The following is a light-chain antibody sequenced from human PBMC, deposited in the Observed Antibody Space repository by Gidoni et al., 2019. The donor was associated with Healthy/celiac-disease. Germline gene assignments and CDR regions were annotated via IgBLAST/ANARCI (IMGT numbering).Light chain of an antibody. V-gene: IGKV1-39*01. Sequence: DIQMTQSPSSLSASVGDRVTITCRASQSISSYLNWYQQKPGKAPKLLIYAASSLQSGVPSRFSGSGSGTDFTLTISSLQPEDFATYYFQQSYSTPWLTFGGGTKVEIK. CDR2: AAS. CDR3: QQSYSTPWLT. J-gene: IGKJ4*01. CDR1: QSISSY.